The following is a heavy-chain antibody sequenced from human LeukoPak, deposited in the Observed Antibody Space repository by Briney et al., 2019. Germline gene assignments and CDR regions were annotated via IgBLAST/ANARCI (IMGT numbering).Heavy chain of an antibody. V-gene: IGHV3-11*04. CDR3: ARAGRFCSGDSCYSWFDP. J-gene: IGHJ5*02. CDR1: GFTFSDSY. Sequence: GGSLRLSCAASGFTFSDSYMSWIRQAPGKGLEWVSYISTSGSTIYYADSVKGRFTISRDNAKNSLYLQMNSLRAEDTAVYFCARAGRFCSGDSCYSWFDPWGQGTLVTVSS. D-gene: IGHD2-15*01. CDR2: ISTSGSTI.